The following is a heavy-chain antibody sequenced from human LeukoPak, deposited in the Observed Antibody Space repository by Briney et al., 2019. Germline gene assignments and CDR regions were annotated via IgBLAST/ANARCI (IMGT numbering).Heavy chain of an antibody. J-gene: IGHJ4*02. D-gene: IGHD2-2*02. CDR3: ASASRYCSSTSCYTGALG. CDR1: GYTFTGYY. Sequence: ASVKVSCKASGYTFTGYYMHWVRQAPGQGLEWMGIINPSGGSTSYAQKFQGRVTMTRDTSTSTVYMELSSLRSEDTAVYYCASASRYCSSTSCYTGALGWGQGTLVTVSS. V-gene: IGHV1-46*01. CDR2: INPSGGST.